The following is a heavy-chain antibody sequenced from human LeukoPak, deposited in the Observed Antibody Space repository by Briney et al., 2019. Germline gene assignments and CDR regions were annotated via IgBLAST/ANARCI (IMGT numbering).Heavy chain of an antibody. CDR2: LTGSGGNT. J-gene: IGHJ6*03. V-gene: IGHV3-23*01. CDR1: GFTFSSYA. D-gene: IGHD3-10*01. Sequence: GGSPRLSCAASGFTFSSYAMSWVRQAPGKGLEWVSGLTGSGGNTYYADSVKGRFTISRDNSKNTLSLQMNSLRAEDAAVYYCVKFRGIQHYNYHMDVWGKGTTVTVSS. CDR3: VKFRGIQHYNYHMDV.